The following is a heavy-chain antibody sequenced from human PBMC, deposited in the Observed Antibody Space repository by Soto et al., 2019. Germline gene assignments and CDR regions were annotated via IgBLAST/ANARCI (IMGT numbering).Heavy chain of an antibody. CDR3: AKRHYYGSGSFALAT. Sequence: EVRLLESGGGLVQPGGSLRLSCAGSGFTFSSNAMSWVRQAPGKGLEWVSSVSGDGYASDYADSVKGRFTVSRHNSKNTLYLQMNSLRSEDTAVYYCAKRHYYGSGSFALATGGQGTLVTVSS. D-gene: IGHD3-10*01. CDR1: GFTFSSNA. CDR2: VSGDGYAS. J-gene: IGHJ4*03. V-gene: IGHV3-23*01.